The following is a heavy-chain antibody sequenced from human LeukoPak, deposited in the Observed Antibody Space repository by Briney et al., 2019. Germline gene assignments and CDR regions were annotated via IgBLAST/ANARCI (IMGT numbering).Heavy chain of an antibody. V-gene: IGHV3-23*01. CDR3: AKVPTYYDFWSGYPPYYFDY. CDR2: ISGSGGST. Sequence: GGSLRLSCAASGFTFSSYAMSWVRQAPGKGLEWVSAISGSGGSTYYADSVKGRFTISRDNSKNTLYLQMNSLRAEDTAAYYCAKVPTYYDFWSGYPPYYFDYWGQGTLVTVSS. D-gene: IGHD3-3*01. J-gene: IGHJ4*02. CDR1: GFTFSSYA.